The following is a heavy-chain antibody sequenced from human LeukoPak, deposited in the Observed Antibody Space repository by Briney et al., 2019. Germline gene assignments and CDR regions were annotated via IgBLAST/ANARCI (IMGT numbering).Heavy chain of an antibody. V-gene: IGHV4-59*08. CDR3: ARHDGSSWYYAFDV. J-gene: IGHJ3*01. CDR2: IYYSGST. CDR1: GVSISSYY. Sequence: NPSETLSLTCTVSGVSISSYYWSWIRQPPGKGLEWIGYIYYSGSTNYNPSLKSRVTISLDTSKNQFSLKLSSVTAADTAVYYCARHDGSSWYYAFDVWGQGIMVTVSS. D-gene: IGHD6-13*01.